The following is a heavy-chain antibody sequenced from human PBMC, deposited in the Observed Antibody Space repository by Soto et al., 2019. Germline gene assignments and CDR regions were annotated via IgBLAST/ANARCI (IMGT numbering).Heavy chain of an antibody. CDR2: ISSSGSTI. CDR1: GFTFSDYY. D-gene: IGHD4-4*01. J-gene: IGHJ5*02. CDR3: ARHALTTARKKFWLDP. Sequence: GGSLRLSCAASGFTFSDYYMSWIRQAPGKGLEWVSYISSSGSTIYYADSVKGRFTISRDNAKNSLYLQMNSLRAEDTAVYYCARHALTTARKKFWLDPWGQGTLVTVSS. V-gene: IGHV3-11*01.